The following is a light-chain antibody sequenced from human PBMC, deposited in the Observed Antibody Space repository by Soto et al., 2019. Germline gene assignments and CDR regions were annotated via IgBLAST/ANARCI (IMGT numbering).Light chain of an antibody. CDR3: QQYNNWPPVYT. CDR2: GAS. J-gene: IGKJ2*01. V-gene: IGKV3-15*01. Sequence: EIVMTQSPATLSVSPGERATLSCRASQSVSSNLAWYQQKPGQAPRLLIYGASTRATGIPARFSGSGCGTEFTLTISSLQSEDFAVYYCQQYNNWPPVYTFGQGTKLEIK. CDR1: QSVSSN.